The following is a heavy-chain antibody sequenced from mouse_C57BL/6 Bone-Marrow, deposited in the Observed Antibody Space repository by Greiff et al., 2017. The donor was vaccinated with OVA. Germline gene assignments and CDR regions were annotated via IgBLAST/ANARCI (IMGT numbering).Heavy chain of an antibody. V-gene: IGHV3-6*01. Sequence: EVKLLESGPGLVKPSQSLSLTCSVTGYSITSGYYWNWIRQFPGNKLEWMGYIRYDGSTNYNPSLKNPISITRDTSKNPFFLKLNSGTTEDKATYYYSSYPRGFADWGQGTLVTVSA. CDR1: GYSITSGYY. CDR2: IRYDGST. D-gene: IGHD5-5*01. CDR3: SSYPRGFAD. J-gene: IGHJ3*01.